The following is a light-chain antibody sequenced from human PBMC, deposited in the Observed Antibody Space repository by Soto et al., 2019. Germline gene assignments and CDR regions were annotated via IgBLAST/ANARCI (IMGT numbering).Light chain of an antibody. J-gene: IGKJ1*01. V-gene: IGKV1-5*03. CDR3: QHYNSYSEA. Sequence: IQMTQSPSLLSSSVRHRVTITCGASQSVSSRLAWHQQKPGKAPKLLIYKASTLKSGVPSRFSGSGSGTEFTLTISSLQPDDFATYYCQHYNSYSEAFGQGTKVDI. CDR1: QSVSSR. CDR2: KAS.